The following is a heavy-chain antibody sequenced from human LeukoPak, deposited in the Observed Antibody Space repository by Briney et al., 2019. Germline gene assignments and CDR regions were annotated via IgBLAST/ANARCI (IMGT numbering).Heavy chain of an antibody. CDR1: GFTFRAFV. D-gene: IGHD2-21*02. CDR2: IIEDGTTT. V-gene: IGHV3-43*02. CDR3: AKSGLGDHGIFAGRGSPYYYYYLDV. J-gene: IGHJ6*03. Sequence: SGSALVQPGGSLGLSGPASGFTFRAFVMQWVGQAPCARMEWGALIIEDGTTTGSASIVEGRFTISRNNTQKSLFLEMNNLGTEDTALYYWAKSGLGDHGIFAGRGSPYYYYYLDVWGKGTTVIVSS.